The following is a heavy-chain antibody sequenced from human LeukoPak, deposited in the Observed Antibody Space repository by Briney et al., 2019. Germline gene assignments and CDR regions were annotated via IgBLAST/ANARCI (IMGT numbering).Heavy chain of an antibody. CDR2: ISYDGSNK. J-gene: IGHJ4*02. Sequence: GGSLRLSCAASGFTFSSYGMHWVRQAPGKGLEWVAVISYDGSNKYYADSVKGRFTISRDNSKNTLYVQMNSLRPEDTAVYYCAKGVHSAIVVARGLEGADYWGQGTLVTVSS. CDR1: GFTFSSYG. D-gene: IGHD3-22*01. V-gene: IGHV3-30*18. CDR3: AKGVHSAIVVARGLEGADY.